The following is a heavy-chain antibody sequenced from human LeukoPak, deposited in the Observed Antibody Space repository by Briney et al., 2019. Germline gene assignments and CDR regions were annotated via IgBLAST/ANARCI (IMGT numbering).Heavy chain of an antibody. J-gene: IGHJ4*02. Sequence: GGSLRLSCAASGVTFSSYAMSWVRQAPGKGLEWVSAISGSGGSTYYADSVKGRFTISRDNSKNTLYLQMNSLRAEDTAVYYCAKDEFWGDYDTLTGYYKPDYWGQGTLVTVSS. V-gene: IGHV3-23*01. CDR2: ISGSGGST. CDR3: AKDEFWGDYDTLTGYYKPDY. CDR1: GVTFSSYA. D-gene: IGHD3-9*01.